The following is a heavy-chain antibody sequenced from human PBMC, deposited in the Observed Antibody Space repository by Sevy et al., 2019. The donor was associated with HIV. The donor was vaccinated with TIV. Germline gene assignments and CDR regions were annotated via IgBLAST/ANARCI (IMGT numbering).Heavy chain of an antibody. CDR3: ARDLSPQGIWNTYHSSGRYGMDV. Sequence: GGSLRLSCAASGFTFRNYNMNRVRQAPGKGLEWVSSISSSSYIYYADPVKGRFTISRDNAKNSLYLQMNSLRAEDTAVYYCARDLSPQGIWNTYHSSGRYGMDVWGQGTTVTVSS. CDR2: ISSSSYI. D-gene: IGHD3-22*01. CDR1: GFTFRNYN. V-gene: IGHV3-21*01. J-gene: IGHJ6*02.